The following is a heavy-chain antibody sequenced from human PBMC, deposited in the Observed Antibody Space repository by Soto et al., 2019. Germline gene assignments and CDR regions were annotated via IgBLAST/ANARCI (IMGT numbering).Heavy chain of an antibody. Sequence: QVQLVQSGAEVKKPGASVKVSCKASGYTFTSYGISWVRQAPGQGLEWMGWISAYNGNTNYAQKLQGRVTMTTDTSRSRAYRELRSLRSDDTAVYYCARGGTITIFGVVNYYMDVWGKGTTVTVSS. J-gene: IGHJ6*03. D-gene: IGHD3-3*01. CDR2: ISAYNGNT. CDR1: GYTFTSYG. CDR3: ARGGTITIFGVVNYYMDV. V-gene: IGHV1-18*01.